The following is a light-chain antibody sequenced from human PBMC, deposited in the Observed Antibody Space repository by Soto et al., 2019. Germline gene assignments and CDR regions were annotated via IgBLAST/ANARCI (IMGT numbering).Light chain of an antibody. CDR3: QQAKSFPIT. Sequence: DIPVTQSPPSMAASVGDRVTITCRASQDIGNWMTWYQQKPGKAPKLLIYSASTLVRGVPSRFSGSGSGTEFTLTISGLQPEDSLTYYCQQAKSFPITFGQGTDWRL. CDR1: QDIGNW. CDR2: SAS. J-gene: IGKJ5*01. V-gene: IGKV1-12*01.